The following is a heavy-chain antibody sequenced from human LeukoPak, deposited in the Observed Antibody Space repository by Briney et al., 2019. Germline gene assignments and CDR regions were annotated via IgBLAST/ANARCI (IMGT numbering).Heavy chain of an antibody. D-gene: IGHD6-19*01. V-gene: IGHV3-48*01. CDR3: AKVLRGTGSSGWAPDY. CDR2: ISSSSSTI. J-gene: IGHJ4*02. CDR1: GFTFSSYS. Sequence: GGSLRLSCATSGFTFSSYSMNWVRQAPGKGLEWVSYISSSSSTIYYADSVKGRFTISRDSAKNSLYLQMNSLRAEDTAVYYCAKVLRGTGSSGWAPDYWGQGTLVTVSS.